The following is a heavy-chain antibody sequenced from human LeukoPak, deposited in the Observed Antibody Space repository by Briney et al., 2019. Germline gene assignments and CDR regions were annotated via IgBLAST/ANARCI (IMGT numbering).Heavy chain of an antibody. J-gene: IGHJ6*03. CDR2: IYYSGCT. V-gene: IGHV4-39*01. CDR1: GGSISSSSYY. Sequence: SETLSLTCTVSGGSISSSSYYWGWIRQPPGKGLEWIGSIYYSGCTYYNPSLKSRVTISVDTSKNQFSLKLSSATAADTAVYYCARGAAHMDVWGKGTTVTVSS. D-gene: IGHD1-26*01. CDR3: ARGAAHMDV.